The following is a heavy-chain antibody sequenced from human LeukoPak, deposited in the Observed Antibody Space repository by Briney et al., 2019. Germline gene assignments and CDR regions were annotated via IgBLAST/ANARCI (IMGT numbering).Heavy chain of an antibody. V-gene: IGHV4-4*09. J-gene: IGHJ5*02. CDR3: ARTRRWFDP. CDR1: GGSISSYY. CDR2: IYTSGST. Sequence: SETLSLTCTVSGGSISSYYWSWIRHPPGKGLEWIGYIYTSGSTNYNPSLKSRVTISVDTSKNQFSLKLSSVTAADTAVYYCARTRRWFDPWGQGTLVTVSS.